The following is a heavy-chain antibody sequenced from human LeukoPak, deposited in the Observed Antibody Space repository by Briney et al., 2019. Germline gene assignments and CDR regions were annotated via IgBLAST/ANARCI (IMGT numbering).Heavy chain of an antibody. CDR3: ASSGTALQDAFDI. D-gene: IGHD5-18*01. CDR2: INSDGSST. CDR1: GFTFSNYW. V-gene: IGHV3-74*01. Sequence: GGSLRLSCAASGFTFSNYWMHWVRQAPGKGLVWVSRINSDGSSTSYADSVKGRFTISRDNAKNTLYLQMNSLRAEDTAVYYCASSGTALQDAFDIWGQGTMVTVSS. J-gene: IGHJ3*02.